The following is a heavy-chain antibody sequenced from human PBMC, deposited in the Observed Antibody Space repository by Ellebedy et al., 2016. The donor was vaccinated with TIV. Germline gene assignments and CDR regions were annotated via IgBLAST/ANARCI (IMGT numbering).Heavy chain of an antibody. CDR3: ARSLLIFTFDKCYFDL. CDR2: IYNSGST. Sequence: SETLSLTCTVSGGSISSSTYYWGWIRQPPGKGLEWIGTIYNSGSTYYNPSLKSRVTISVDTSKNQFSLKLSSVTAADTAVYYCARSLLIFTFDKCYFDLWGRGTLVTVSS. CDR1: GGSISSSTYY. V-gene: IGHV4-39*01. J-gene: IGHJ2*01. D-gene: IGHD3/OR15-3a*01.